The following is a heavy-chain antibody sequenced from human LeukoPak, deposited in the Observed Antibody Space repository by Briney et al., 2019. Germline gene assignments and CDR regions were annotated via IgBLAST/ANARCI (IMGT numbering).Heavy chain of an antibody. Sequence: GGSLRLSCAASGFTFSVYAMTWVRQAPGKGLEWASSISGSGDRIYNADSVKGRFTISRDNSRNTLYLQMNSLRAEDTAVYYCAKTRSGYDIWDYFDYWGQGTLVTVSS. J-gene: IGHJ4*02. CDR3: AKTRSGYDIWDYFDY. CDR1: GFTFSVYA. CDR2: ISGSGDRI. V-gene: IGHV3-23*01. D-gene: IGHD5-12*01.